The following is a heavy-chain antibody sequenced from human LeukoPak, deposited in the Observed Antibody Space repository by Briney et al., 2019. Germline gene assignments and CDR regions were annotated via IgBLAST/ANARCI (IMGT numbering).Heavy chain of an antibody. CDR3: AAPFLAVAGSHYYYYMDV. D-gene: IGHD6-19*01. J-gene: IGHJ6*03. CDR1: GYTFTSYY. CDR2: INPSGGST. Sequence: GASVKVSCKASGYTFTSYYMHWVRQAPGQGLEWMGIINPSGGSTSYAQKFQGRVTMTRDMSTSTVYMELSSLRSEDTAVYYCAAPFLAVAGSHYYYYMDVWGKGTTVTVSS. V-gene: IGHV1-46*01.